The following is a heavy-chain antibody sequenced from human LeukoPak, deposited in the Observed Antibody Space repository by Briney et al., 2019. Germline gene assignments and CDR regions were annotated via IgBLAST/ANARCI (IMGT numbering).Heavy chain of an antibody. CDR2: INGDGGSR. CDR1: GFTFSTYW. J-gene: IGHJ4*02. Sequence: GGSLRLSCAASGFTFSTYWMHWVRQAPGKGLVWVSRINGDGGSRNYADSVKGRFAISRDNAKNTLYLQMSSLRVEDTAVYYCASASSHRTAAGGDYWGQGTLVTVST. V-gene: IGHV3-74*01. CDR3: ASASSHRTAAGGDY. D-gene: IGHD6-13*01.